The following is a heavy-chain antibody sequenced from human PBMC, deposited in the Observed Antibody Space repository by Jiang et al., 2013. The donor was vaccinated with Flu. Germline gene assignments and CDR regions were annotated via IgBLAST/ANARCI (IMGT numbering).Heavy chain of an antibody. CDR1: GYTFTSYY. Sequence: GAEVKKPGASVKVSCKASGYTFTSYYMHWVRQAPGQGLEWMGIINPSGGSTSYAQKFQGRVTMTRDTSTSTVYMELSSLRSEDTAVYYCATPSGGNAFDIWGQGTMVTVSS. CDR2: INPSGGST. V-gene: IGHV1-46*01. CDR3: ATPSGGNAFDI. J-gene: IGHJ3*02. D-gene: IGHD3-10*01.